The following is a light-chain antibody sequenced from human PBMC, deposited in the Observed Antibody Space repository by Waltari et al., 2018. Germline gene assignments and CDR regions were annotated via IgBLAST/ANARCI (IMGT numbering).Light chain of an antibody. CDR2: KNT. J-gene: IGLJ3*02. Sequence: QSVLTQSPSASGTPGQSVTISCSGSRSHIGSNSVNWYQQLAGTAPNLLIYKNTERPSEVPDRFSGSKSGTSASLAISGLQSEDEGDYYCSTWDDGLYGVVFGGGTTVTVL. CDR1: RSHIGSNS. CDR3: STWDDGLYGVV. V-gene: IGLV1-44*01.